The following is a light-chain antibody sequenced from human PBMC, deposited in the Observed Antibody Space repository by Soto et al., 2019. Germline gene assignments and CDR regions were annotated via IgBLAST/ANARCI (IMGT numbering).Light chain of an antibody. CDR2: EVT. CDR1: SSDVGGYDY. V-gene: IGLV2-14*01. J-gene: IGLJ1*01. Sequence: QSVLTQPASVSGSPGQSITISCTGTSSDVGGYDYVSWYQQHPGKAPKLMIYEVTNRPSGVSNRFSASKSGDTASLTISGLQAEHEADYYCSSYTGSNTTYVFGTGTKVT. CDR3: SSYTGSNTTYV.